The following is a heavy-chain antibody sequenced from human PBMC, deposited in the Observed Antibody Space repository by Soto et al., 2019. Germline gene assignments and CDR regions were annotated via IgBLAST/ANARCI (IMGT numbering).Heavy chain of an antibody. CDR3: ASGNDASKVRY. CDR2: IYYTGNT. V-gene: IGHV4-31*03. CDR1: GGSISSGGTGSY. D-gene: IGHD2-2*01. Sequence: QVQLQESGPGLVKPSQTLSLTCTVSGGSISSGGTGSYWTWIRQLPGKGLEWIGYIYYTGNTYYSQSHKGRPTISIDTSETQISLKLTSVTAADTAVYLCASGNDASKVRYWGQGTLVTVSS. J-gene: IGHJ4*02.